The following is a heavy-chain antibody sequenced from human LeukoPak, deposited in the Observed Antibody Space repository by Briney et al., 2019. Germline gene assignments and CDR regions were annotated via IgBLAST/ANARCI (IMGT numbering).Heavy chain of an antibody. CDR1: GGSFSGYY. J-gene: IGHJ4*02. D-gene: IGHD4-17*01. CDR3: ARDCGDYELDY. Sequence: SETLSLTCAVYGGSFSGYYWSWIRQPPGKGLEWIGEINHSRSINYNPSLKSRVTISVDTSKNQFSLKLSSVTAADTAVYYCARDCGDYELDYWGQGTLVTVSS. V-gene: IGHV4-34*01. CDR2: INHSRSI.